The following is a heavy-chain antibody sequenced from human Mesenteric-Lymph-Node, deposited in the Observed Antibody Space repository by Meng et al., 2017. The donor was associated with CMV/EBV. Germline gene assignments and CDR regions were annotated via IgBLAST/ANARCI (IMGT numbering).Heavy chain of an antibody. CDR1: GFNFGDYA. V-gene: IGHV3-49*04. J-gene: IGHJ6*02. Sequence: GESLKISCTGSGFNFGDYAMSWVRQAPGKGLEWLGFIRSETYGGTADYAASVKGRFIISRDDSKSIGYLQMNSLKIEDTGVYYCCRSGITNPGGRVGVWGQGTTVTVSS. CDR3: CRSGITNPGGRVGV. CDR2: IRSETYGGTA. D-gene: IGHD3-16*01.